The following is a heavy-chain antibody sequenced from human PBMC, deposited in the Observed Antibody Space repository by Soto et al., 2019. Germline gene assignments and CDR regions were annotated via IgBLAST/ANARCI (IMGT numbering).Heavy chain of an antibody. CDR2: IYDNGNT. V-gene: IGHV3-53*01. CDR1: GFIVSPTY. J-gene: IGHJ6*02. CDR3: AKFGAEGRFSWTDYYYYYGMDV. D-gene: IGHD3-16*01. Sequence: GGSLRLSCGGSGFIVSPTYMSWGRQAPEKGLEWVSVIYDNGNTYYADSVRGRFTISRDNSKNTLSLQMTTLRAEDTAVYYCAKFGAEGRFSWTDYYYYYGMDVWGQGTTVTVSS.